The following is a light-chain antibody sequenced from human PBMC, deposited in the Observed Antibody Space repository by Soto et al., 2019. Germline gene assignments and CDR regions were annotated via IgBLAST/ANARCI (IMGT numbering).Light chain of an antibody. CDR2: DAS. CDR1: QSVGRD. J-gene: IGKJ4*01. V-gene: IGKV3-11*01. Sequence: ENVLTQSPATLSLSPGERATLSCRASQSVGRDITWYQQKPGQAPRLLIYDASNKASGIPARFSGSGSGTEFTLTITSLQSEDFAVYYCQHYANWPLTFGGGTRVESK. CDR3: QHYANWPLT.